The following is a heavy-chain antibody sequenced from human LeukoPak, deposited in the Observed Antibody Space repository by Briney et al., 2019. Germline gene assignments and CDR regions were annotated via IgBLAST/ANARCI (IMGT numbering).Heavy chain of an antibody. CDR2: IIPIFGTA. Sequence: SVKVPCKASGDTFSSYAISWVRQAPGQGLEWMGRIIPIFGTANYAQKFQGRVTITTDESTSTAYMELSSLRSEDTAVYYCARGGSRGENYFDYWGQGTLVTVSS. V-gene: IGHV1-69*05. CDR3: ARGGSRGENYFDY. D-gene: IGHD6-13*01. CDR1: GDTFSSYA. J-gene: IGHJ4*02.